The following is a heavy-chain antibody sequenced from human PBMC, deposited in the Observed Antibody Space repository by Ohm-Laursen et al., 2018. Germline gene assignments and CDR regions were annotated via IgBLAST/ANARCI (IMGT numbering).Heavy chain of an antibody. J-gene: IGHJ5*02. Sequence: SLRLSCAASGSTFSSYSMNWVRQAPGKGLEWVSSISSSSSYIYYADSVKGRFTISRDNAKNSLYLQMNSLRAEDTAVYYCARDATTVTTGWFDPWGQGTLVTVSS. CDR2: ISSSSSYI. D-gene: IGHD4-17*01. CDR1: GSTFSSYS. V-gene: IGHV3-21*01. CDR3: ARDATTVTTGWFDP.